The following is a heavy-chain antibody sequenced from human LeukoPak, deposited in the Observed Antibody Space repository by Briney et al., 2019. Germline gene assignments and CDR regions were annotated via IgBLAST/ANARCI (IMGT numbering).Heavy chain of an antibody. J-gene: IGHJ5*02. CDR2: VYTSGST. D-gene: IGHD4-23*01. CDR3: ATSYDGKTAPYDL. CDR1: GGSMNNYY. Sequence: PSETLSLTCTVSGGSMNNYYWSWIRKPPGKGLEWIGYVYTSGSTLYNPSLNSPVTMSIDTSKNQLSMELRFLTAADTAVYYCATSYDGKTAPYDLWGHGTLVTVSS. V-gene: IGHV4-4*09.